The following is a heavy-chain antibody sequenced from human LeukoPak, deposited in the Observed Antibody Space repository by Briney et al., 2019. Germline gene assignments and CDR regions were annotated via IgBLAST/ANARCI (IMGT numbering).Heavy chain of an antibody. CDR3: ARTPPTTVIHYYYYYYMDV. D-gene: IGHD4-17*01. Sequence: GASVKVSCKASGYTFTSYGISWVRQAPGQGLEWMGWISAYNGNTNYAQKLQGRVTMTTDTSTSTAYMELRSLRSDDTAVYYCARTPPTTVIHYYYYYYMDVWGKGTTVTISS. V-gene: IGHV1-18*01. J-gene: IGHJ6*03. CDR1: GYTFTSYG. CDR2: ISAYNGNT.